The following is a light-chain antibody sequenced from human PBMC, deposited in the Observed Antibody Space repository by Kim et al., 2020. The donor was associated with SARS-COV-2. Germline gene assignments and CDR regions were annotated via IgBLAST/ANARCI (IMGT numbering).Light chain of an antibody. J-gene: IGKJ2*01. CDR1: QGIRND. V-gene: IGKV1-6*01. CDR2: SAS. Sequence: AIQMTQSPSSLSTSVGDTVTITCRASQGIRNDLGWYQQKPGKAPKLLIYSASSLQSGVPSRFSGSGSGTDFTLTIGSLQPEDFATYYCLQDYNYPYTFGQGTKLEI. CDR3: LQDYNYPYT.